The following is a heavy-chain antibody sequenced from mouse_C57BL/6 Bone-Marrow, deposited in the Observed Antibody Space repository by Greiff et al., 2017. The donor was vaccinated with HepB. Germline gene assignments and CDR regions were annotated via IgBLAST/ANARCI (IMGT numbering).Heavy chain of an antibody. CDR1: GFTFSDYG. CDR3: ARHGYYYGNYDWYFDV. CDR2: ISNLAYSI. V-gene: IGHV5-15*01. D-gene: IGHD2-1*01. J-gene: IGHJ1*03. Sequence: EVQWVESGGGLVQPGGSLKLSCAASGFTFSDYGMAWVRQAPRKGPEWVAFISNLAYSIYYADTVTGRFTISRENAKNTLYLEMSSLRSEDTAMYYCARHGYYYGNYDWYFDVWGTGTTVTVSS.